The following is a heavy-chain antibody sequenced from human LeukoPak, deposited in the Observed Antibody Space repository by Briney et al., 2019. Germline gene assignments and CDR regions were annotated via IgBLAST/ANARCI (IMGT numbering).Heavy chain of an antibody. CDR1: EYTFTGYY. D-gene: IGHD3-3*01. J-gene: IGHJ5*02. CDR2: INPHSGDT. CDR3: ARYPSTYYDFWSGYSSWFDP. V-gene: IGHV1-2*02. Sequence: ASVKVSCKASEYTFTGYYLHWVRQAPGQGLEWMGWINPHSGDTDYAQKFQGRVTMTRDTSISTAYMELSRLRSDDTAVYYCARYPSTYYDFWSGYSSWFDPWGQGTLVTVSS.